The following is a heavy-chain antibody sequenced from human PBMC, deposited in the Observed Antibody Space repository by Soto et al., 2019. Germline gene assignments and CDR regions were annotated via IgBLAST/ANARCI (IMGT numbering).Heavy chain of an antibody. D-gene: IGHD6-13*01. J-gene: IGHJ4*02. V-gene: IGHV3-23*01. CDR2: ISGSGGST. Sequence: GGSLRLSCAASGFTFSSYAMSWVRQAPGKGLEWVSAISGSGGSTYYADSVKGRFTISRDNSKNTLYLQMNSLRAEDTAVYYCAKSSSWESGWLQWAGDYWGQGTLVTVSS. CDR3: AKSSSWESGWLQWAGDY. CDR1: GFTFSSYA.